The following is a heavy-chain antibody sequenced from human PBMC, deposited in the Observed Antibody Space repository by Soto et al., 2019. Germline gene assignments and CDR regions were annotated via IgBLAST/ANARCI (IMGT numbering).Heavy chain of an antibody. CDR1: GGTFSNSA. Sequence: QVQLVQSGAEVKKPGSSVKVSCKASGGTFSNSAITWVRQAPGQGLEWMGRIIPILGTADYAQRFQGRLTITADESTTTAYMDLSSLRSEDTAAYYCARVSGPYWNFDLWGRGTLVIVSS. CDR2: IIPILGTA. D-gene: IGHD1-1*01. J-gene: IGHJ2*01. CDR3: ARVSGPYWNFDL. V-gene: IGHV1-69*01.